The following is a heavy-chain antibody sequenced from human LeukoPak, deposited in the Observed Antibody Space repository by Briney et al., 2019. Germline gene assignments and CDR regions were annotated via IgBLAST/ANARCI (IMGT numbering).Heavy chain of an antibody. CDR1: GYTFTTPG. D-gene: IGHD3-9*01. V-gene: IGHV1-18*01. CDR3: ARMILLLGDVLTVPPRGFDY. J-gene: IGHJ4*02. Sequence: ASVKGSRNASGYTFTTPGISWGPQAPGHWPQLFAMFTAYNGNTNYAQKLQGRVTMTTDTSTSTAYMELRSLRSDDTAVYYCARMILLLGDVLTVPPRGFDYWGQGTLVTVSS. CDR2: FTAYNGNT.